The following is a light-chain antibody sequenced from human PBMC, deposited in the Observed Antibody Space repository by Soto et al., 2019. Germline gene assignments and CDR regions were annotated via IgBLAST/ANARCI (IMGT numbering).Light chain of an antibody. Sequence: DIQMTQSPSSLSASVGDRVTITCRASLPITTYLNWFQQKPGKAPKLLIYGASTLQTGVPSRFNGGGSGTDFTLTISSLQPEDVATYYCLHEYNYPWTFGQGTKVEIK. J-gene: IGKJ1*01. CDR1: LPITTY. V-gene: IGKV1-39*01. CDR2: GAS. CDR3: LHEYNYPWT.